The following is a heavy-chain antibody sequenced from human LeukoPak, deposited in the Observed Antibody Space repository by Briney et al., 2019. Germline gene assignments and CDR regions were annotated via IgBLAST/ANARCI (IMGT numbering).Heavy chain of an antibody. CDR2: ISGSGGST. D-gene: IGHD3-10*01. Sequence: GGSLRLSCSASGFTFGDYAMSWVRQAPGKGLEWVSAISGSGGSTYYADSVKGRFTISRDNSKNTLYLQMNSLRAEDTAVYYCAKDGGTMVRGVSFDLWGRGTLVTVSS. J-gene: IGHJ2*01. CDR1: GFTFGDYA. CDR3: AKDGGTMVRGVSFDL. V-gene: IGHV3-23*01.